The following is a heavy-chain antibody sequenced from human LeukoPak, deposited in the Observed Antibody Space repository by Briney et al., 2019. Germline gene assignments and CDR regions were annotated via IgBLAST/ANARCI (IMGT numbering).Heavy chain of an antibody. CDR3: ARGEVVATISGRFYYFDY. J-gene: IGHJ4*02. CDR2: INPKSGGT. D-gene: IGHD5-12*01. Sequence: ASVRVSFRASGYTVTVYYMHWVRQAPGQGLEWRGWINPKSGGTNYTQKFQGRVTITRDTSISTAYMELSRLRSDDTAVYYCARGEVVATISGRFYYFDYWGQGTLVTVSS. CDR1: GYTVTVYY. V-gene: IGHV1-2*02.